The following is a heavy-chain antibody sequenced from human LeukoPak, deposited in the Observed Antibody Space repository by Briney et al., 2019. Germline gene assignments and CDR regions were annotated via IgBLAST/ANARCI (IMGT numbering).Heavy chain of an antibody. V-gene: IGHV3-23*01. CDR1: GFTFSSYA. CDR2: ISGSGGST. Sequence: PGGSLRLSCAASGFTFSSYAMSWVRQAPGKGLEWVSAISGSGGSTYYADSVKGRFTISRDNSKNTLYLQMNSLRAEDTAVYHCAKDPAYGDYPWDPQYYYYGMDVWGQGTTVTVSS. CDR3: AKDPAYGDYPWDPQYYYYGMDV. J-gene: IGHJ6*02. D-gene: IGHD4-17*01.